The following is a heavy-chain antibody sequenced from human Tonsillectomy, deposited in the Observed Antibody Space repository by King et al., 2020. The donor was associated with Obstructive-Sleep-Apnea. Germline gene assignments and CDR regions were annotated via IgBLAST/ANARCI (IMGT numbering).Heavy chain of an antibody. J-gene: IGHJ4*02. D-gene: IGHD5-18*01. CDR1: GFSFGGYA. CDR2: ISGSGATT. V-gene: IGHV3-23*04. Sequence: VQLVESGGGLVQPGGSLRLSCAASGFSFGGYAMSWVRQAPGKGLECVSSISGSGATTYYTDSVRGRFTIARDNSRNTLYLQMNSLGAEDTALYYCAKGIRGYTYVYFDLWGQGTLVTVSS. CDR3: AKGIRGYTYVYFDL.